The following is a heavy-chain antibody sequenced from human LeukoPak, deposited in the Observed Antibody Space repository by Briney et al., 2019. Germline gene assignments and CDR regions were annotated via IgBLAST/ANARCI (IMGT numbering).Heavy chain of an antibody. Sequence: SETPSLTRTVSGGSISRAAYHWGSIRQPPGKGLEWIGSIYYSGSTYYNSSLKSRVTISVDMSKNQFSLKLSSVTAAGTAVYYCATTGYYYDSSPSWGQGTLVTVSS. CDR3: ATTGYYYDSSPS. J-gene: IGHJ5*02. CDR1: GGSISRAAYH. D-gene: IGHD3-22*01. CDR2: IYYSGST. V-gene: IGHV4-39*07.